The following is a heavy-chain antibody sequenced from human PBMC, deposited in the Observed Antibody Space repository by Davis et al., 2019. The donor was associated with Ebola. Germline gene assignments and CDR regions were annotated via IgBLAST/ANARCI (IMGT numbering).Heavy chain of an antibody. CDR3: AKGSLYGSRSITAGMDV. J-gene: IGHJ6*02. CDR2: ISSSSSTI. CDR1: GFTFSSYS. D-gene: IGHD4-17*01. Sequence: GESLKISCAASGFTFSSYSMNWVRQAPGKGLEWVSYISSSSSTIYYADSVKGRFTISRDNAKNSLYLQMNSLRAEDTAVYYCAKGSLYGSRSITAGMDVWGQGTTVTVSS. V-gene: IGHV3-48*01.